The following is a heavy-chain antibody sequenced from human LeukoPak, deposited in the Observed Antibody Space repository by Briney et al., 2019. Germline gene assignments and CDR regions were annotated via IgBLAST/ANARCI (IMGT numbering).Heavy chain of an antibody. V-gene: IGHV3-7*01. CDR3: ARLREIPVFGVVTKSTSYFDY. J-gene: IGHJ4*02. D-gene: IGHD3-3*01. CDR1: GFTFTNYW. Sequence: GGSLRLSCAASGFTFTNYWMSWVRQAPGKGLELVANIKQDRSEKYYVDSVKVRFTISRDNAKNSLYLQMNSLRAEDTAVYYCARLREIPVFGVVTKSTSYFDYWGQGTLVTVSS. CDR2: IKQDRSEK.